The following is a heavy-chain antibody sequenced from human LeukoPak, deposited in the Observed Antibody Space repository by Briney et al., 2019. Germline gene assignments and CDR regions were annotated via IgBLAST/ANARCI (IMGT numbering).Heavy chain of an antibody. CDR2: IYYSGST. Sequence: PSETLPLTCTVSGGSISSYYWSWIRQPPGKGLEWIGYIYYSGSTNYNPSLKSRVTISVDTSKNQFSLKLSSVTAADTAVYYCARDNYYYDSSGYYEYFDYWGQGTLVTVSS. J-gene: IGHJ4*02. CDR1: GGSISSYY. D-gene: IGHD3-22*01. V-gene: IGHV4-59*01. CDR3: ARDNYYYDSSGYYEYFDY.